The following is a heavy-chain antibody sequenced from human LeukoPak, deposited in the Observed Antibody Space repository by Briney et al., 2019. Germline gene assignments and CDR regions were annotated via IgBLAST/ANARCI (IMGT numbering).Heavy chain of an antibody. CDR1: GGSISSSNYF. D-gene: IGHD5-24*01. CDR2: IYYSGTT. CDR3: ARVRDGYNEALFDY. Sequence: SETLSLTCTVSGGSISSSNYFWGWIRQSPGKGLEWIGTIYYSGTTYYNPSLESRVTISIDMSKNHFSLNLNSVTAADTAVYYCARVRDGYNEALFDYWGQGTLVTVSS. J-gene: IGHJ4*02. V-gene: IGHV4-39*07.